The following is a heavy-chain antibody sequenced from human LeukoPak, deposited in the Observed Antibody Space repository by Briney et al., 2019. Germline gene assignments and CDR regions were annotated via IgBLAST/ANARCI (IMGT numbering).Heavy chain of an antibody. CDR3: AKDHYWSIDY. J-gene: IGHJ4*02. CDR2: IKGDGIST. CDR1: GFDFSSNW. V-gene: IGHV3-74*01. D-gene: IGHD3-3*01. Sequence: GGSLRLSWAASGFDFSSNWMHWVRHAPGQGLVWVSRIKGDGISTNYADSVKGRFTISRDIAKNTLYLQMNSLRAEDTGVYYCAKDHYWSIDYWGRGTLVAVSS.